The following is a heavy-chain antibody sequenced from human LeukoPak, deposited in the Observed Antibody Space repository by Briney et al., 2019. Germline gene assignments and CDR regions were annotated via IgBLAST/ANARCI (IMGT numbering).Heavy chain of an antibody. CDR1: GFTFDNYA. Sequence: GGSLRLSCAASGFTFDNYAMLWVRLAPGRGLEYVSVISGSGDDTYSADSVRGRFTISRDNSKNTLHLEMSNLRVDDTAVYYCAKGRNSHDSGRCHSQNCYYGMDVWGQGTTVTVFS. CDR2: ISGSGDDT. CDR3: AKGRNSHDSGRCHSQNCYYGMDV. J-gene: IGHJ6*02. V-gene: IGHV3-23*01. D-gene: IGHD3-10*01.